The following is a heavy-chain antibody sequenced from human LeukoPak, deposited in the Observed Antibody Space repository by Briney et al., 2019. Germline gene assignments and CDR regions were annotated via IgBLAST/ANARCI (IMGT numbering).Heavy chain of an antibody. V-gene: IGHV3-9*01. CDR2: IRWNSESK. Sequence: GGSLRLSCAASGFTFEDYSMHWVRQAPGKGLEWVSGIRWNSESKGYAGSVKGRFTIYRDKYKNYLYLQMNSLRPEDTALHYCAKVYGGNSHAAFDTWGQGTMVTVSS. CDR3: AKVYGGNSHAAFDT. D-gene: IGHD4-23*01. CDR1: GFTFEDYS. J-gene: IGHJ3*02.